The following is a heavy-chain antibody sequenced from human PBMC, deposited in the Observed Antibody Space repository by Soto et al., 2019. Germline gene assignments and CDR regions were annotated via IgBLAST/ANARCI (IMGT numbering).Heavy chain of an antibody. V-gene: IGHV4-38-2*01. Sequence: TLSLTCAVSGYSISSGYYWGWIRQPPGKGLEWIGSIYHSGSTYYNPSLKSRVTISVGTSKNQFSLKLSSVTAADTAVYYCARGAGTTRWFDPWGQGTLVTVSS. CDR1: GYSISSGYY. CDR2: IYHSGST. D-gene: IGHD1-7*01. J-gene: IGHJ5*02. CDR3: ARGAGTTRWFDP.